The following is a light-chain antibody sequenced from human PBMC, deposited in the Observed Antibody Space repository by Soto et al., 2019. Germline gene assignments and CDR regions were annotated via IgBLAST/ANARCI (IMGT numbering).Light chain of an antibody. CDR3: QQYDSSPLT. CDR1: QSVSSNY. J-gene: IGKJ4*01. CDR2: GAS. Sequence: EIVLTQSPDTLSLSPGERATLSCRASQSVSSNYLAWYQQKPGQAPRLLVSGASSRATGIPDRFSGSGSGADFTLTISRLEPEDFAVYYCQQYDSSPLTFGGGTKVDIK. V-gene: IGKV3-20*01.